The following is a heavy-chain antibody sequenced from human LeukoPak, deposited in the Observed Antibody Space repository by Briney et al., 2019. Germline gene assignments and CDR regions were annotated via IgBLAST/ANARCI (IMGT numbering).Heavy chain of an antibody. CDR2: IYYGGST. CDR1: GGSISSSSYY. V-gene: IGHV4-39*01. J-gene: IGHJ4*02. Sequence: SETLSLTCTVSGGSISSSSYYWGWIRQPPGKGLEWIGSIYYGGSTYYNPSLKSRVTISVDTSKNQFSLKLSSVTAADTAVYYCARYGSSWYRFDYWGQGTLVTVSS. D-gene: IGHD6-13*01. CDR3: ARYGSSWYRFDY.